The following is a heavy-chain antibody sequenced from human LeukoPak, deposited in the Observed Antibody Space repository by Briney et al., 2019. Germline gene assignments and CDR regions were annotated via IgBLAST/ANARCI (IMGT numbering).Heavy chain of an antibody. V-gene: IGHV7-4-1*02. CDR1: GYTFTSYA. CDR3: ARLGNQYYYDSSGYYLDY. CDR2: INTNTGNP. D-gene: IGHD3-22*01. Sequence: ASVKVSCKASGYTFTSYAMNWVRQAPGQGLEWMGWINTNTGNPTYAQGFTGRFVFSLDTSVSTAYLQISSLKAEDTAVYYCARLGNQYYYDSSGYYLDYWGQGTLVTVSS. J-gene: IGHJ4*02.